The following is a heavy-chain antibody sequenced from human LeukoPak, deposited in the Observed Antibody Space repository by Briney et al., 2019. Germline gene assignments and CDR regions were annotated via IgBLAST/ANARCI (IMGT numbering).Heavy chain of an antibody. J-gene: IGHJ4*02. Sequence: SETLSLTCTVSGGSISSSSYYWGWIRQPPGKGLEWIGSIYYSGSTYYNPSLKSRVTISIDTSKNQFSLKLSSVTAADTAVYYCARHPMTTPLDYWGQGTLVTVSS. CDR1: GGSISSSSYY. CDR3: ARHPMTTPLDY. CDR2: IYYSGST. D-gene: IGHD4-11*01. V-gene: IGHV4-39*01.